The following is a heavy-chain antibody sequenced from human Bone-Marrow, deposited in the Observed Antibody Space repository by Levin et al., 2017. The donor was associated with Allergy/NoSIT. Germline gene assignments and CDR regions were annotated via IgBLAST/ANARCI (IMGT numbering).Heavy chain of an antibody. CDR2: FDPEDGET. CDR1: GYTLTELS. J-gene: IGHJ4*02. Sequence: ASVKVSCKVSGYTLTELSMNWLRQAPGKGLEWMGGFDPEDGETIYGQNFRGRVTMTEDTSTDTAYMELSSLSSDDTAVYYCAGGFAATPSGLDYWGQGNLVTVSS. V-gene: IGHV1-24*01. D-gene: IGHD3-10*01. CDR3: AGGFAATPSGLDY.